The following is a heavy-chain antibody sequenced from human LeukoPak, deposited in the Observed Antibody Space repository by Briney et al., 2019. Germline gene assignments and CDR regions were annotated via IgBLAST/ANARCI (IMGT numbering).Heavy chain of an antibody. CDR2: ISYDGSNK. CDR3: ARGGGEGGATYFDY. D-gene: IGHD1-26*01. J-gene: IGHJ4*02. V-gene: IGHV3-30*01. Sequence: PGGSLRLSCEASGFTFSSYAMHWVRQAPGKGLEWVAVISYDGSNKYYADSVKGRFTISRDNSRNTLYLQMNSLRAEDTAVYYCARGGGEGGATYFDYWGQGTLVTVSS. CDR1: GFTFSSYA.